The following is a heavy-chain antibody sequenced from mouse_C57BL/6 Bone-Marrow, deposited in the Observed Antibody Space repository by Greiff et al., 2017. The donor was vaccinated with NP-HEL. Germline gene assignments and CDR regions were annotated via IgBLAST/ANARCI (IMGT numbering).Heavy chain of an antibody. CDR2: ISSGGDYI. D-gene: IGHD1-1*01. CDR3: ARHHYYGSSYPWYFDV. J-gene: IGHJ1*03. V-gene: IGHV5S21*01. Sequence: EVMLVESGEGLVKPGGSLKLSCAASGFTFSSYAMSWVRQTPEKRLEWVAYISSGGDYIYYADTVKGRFTISRDNAKNTRYLQMSSLRSEDTALYYCARHHYYGSSYPWYFDVWGTGTTVTVSS. CDR1: GFTFSSYA.